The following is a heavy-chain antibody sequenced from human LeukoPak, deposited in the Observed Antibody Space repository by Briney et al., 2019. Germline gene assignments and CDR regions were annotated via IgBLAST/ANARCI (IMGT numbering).Heavy chain of an antibody. D-gene: IGHD4-23*01. CDR1: GYTFTSYG. J-gene: IGHJ3*02. CDR3: AAYTPGYYGGNSGDAFDI. Sequence: GASVKVSCKASGYTFTSYGIIWVRQAPGQGLEWMGWISSYNGNTNYAQKIQGRVTMTTDTSTSTAYMELRSLRSDDTAVYYCAAYTPGYYGGNSGDAFDIWGQGTMVTVSS. V-gene: IGHV1-18*01. CDR2: ISSYNGNT.